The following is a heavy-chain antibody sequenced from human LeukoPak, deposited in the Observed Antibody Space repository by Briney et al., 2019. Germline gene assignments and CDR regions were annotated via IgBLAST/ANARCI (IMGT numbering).Heavy chain of an antibody. Sequence: GGSLRLSCAASGFTFSSYWMSWVRQAPGKGLEWVSSISSSSSYIYYADSVKGRFTISRDNSKNTLYLQMNSLRAEDTAVYYCAKDRIFYGSESYWGQGTLVTVSS. CDR1: GFTFSSYW. D-gene: IGHD3-10*01. CDR2: ISSSSSYI. V-gene: IGHV3-21*04. J-gene: IGHJ4*02. CDR3: AKDRIFYGSESY.